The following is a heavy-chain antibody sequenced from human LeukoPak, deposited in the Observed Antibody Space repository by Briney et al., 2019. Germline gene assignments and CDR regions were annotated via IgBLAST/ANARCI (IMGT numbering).Heavy chain of an antibody. Sequence: PSETLSLTCAVYGGSFSGYYWSWIRQPPGKGLEWIGEISHSGSTNYNPSLKSRVTISVDTSKNQFSLKLSSVTAADTAVYYCASGRTTGYYDSSGYYSPFDYWGQGTLVTVSS. CDR1: GGSFSGYY. V-gene: IGHV4-34*01. CDR2: ISHSGST. CDR3: ASGRTTGYYDSSGYYSPFDY. J-gene: IGHJ4*02. D-gene: IGHD3-22*01.